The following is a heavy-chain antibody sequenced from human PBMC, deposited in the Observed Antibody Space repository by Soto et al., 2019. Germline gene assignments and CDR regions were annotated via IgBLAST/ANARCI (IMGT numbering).Heavy chain of an antibody. CDR1: GGSISSGGYY. J-gene: IGHJ6*03. D-gene: IGHD2-2*02. Sequence: SETLSLTCTVSGGSISSGGYYWTWIRQHPGKGLEWIGYIYYSGSTYYDPSLKSRVSIPLDTSKTQFSLKLSPVPAPATAVYYRPRSPPHCCRTSCYTDASHHYYMDVWGKGTTVTVSS. V-gene: IGHV4-31*03. CDR3: PRSPPHCCRTSCYTDASHHYYMDV. CDR2: IYYSGST.